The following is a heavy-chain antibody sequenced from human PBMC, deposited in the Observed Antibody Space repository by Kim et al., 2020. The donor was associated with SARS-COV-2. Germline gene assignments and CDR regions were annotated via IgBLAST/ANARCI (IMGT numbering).Heavy chain of an antibody. Sequence: AGSLRLSCAASGFTFSRYSMHWVRQAPGKGLEWVSSISSSSTLIFYADSVRGRFTISRDNARNSLYLQMNSLRDEDTAVYYCAKDRSYLFDYWGQGTLVTASS. J-gene: IGHJ4*02. CDR2: ISSSSTLI. D-gene: IGHD1-26*01. CDR3: AKDRSYLFDY. V-gene: IGHV3-48*02. CDR1: GFTFSRYS.